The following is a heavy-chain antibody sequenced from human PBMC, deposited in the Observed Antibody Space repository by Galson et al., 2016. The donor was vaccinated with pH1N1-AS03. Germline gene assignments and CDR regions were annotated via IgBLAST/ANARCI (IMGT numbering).Heavy chain of an antibody. CDR3: ARGKDFWSGYPDDPLDF. J-gene: IGHJ3*01. V-gene: IGHV3-23*01. D-gene: IGHD3-3*01. CDR1: GFSFSSYA. Sequence: SLRLSCAASGFSFSSYAMSWVRQAPGKGLDWVATISGNGGTTYHAHSVKGRFTITRDNSKDTVYLQMSRLRVEDTAVYYCARGKDFWSGYPDDPLDFWGQGTMVTVSS. CDR2: ISGNGGTT.